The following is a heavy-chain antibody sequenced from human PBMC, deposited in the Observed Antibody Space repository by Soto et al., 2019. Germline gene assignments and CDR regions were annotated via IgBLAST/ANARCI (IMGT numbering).Heavy chain of an antibody. J-gene: IGHJ4*02. CDR3: ARGLAAGDY. CDR2: INPSGGST. Sequence: GASVKVSGKASGYTFTNYYIHWVRQAPGQGLEWMAIINPSGGSTNYAQKFQGRVTLARDTFTNTVYMELSSLRSEDTAIYYCARGLAAGDYWGQGTLVTVSS. V-gene: IGHV1-46*01. CDR1: GYTFTNYY. D-gene: IGHD6-13*01.